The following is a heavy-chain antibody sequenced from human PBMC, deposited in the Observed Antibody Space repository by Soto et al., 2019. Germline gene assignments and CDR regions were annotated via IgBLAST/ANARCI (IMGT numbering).Heavy chain of an antibody. CDR1: GGSFSGYY. CDR2: INHSGST. J-gene: IGHJ4*02. Sequence: QVQLQQWGAGLLMPSETLSLTCAVYGGSFSGYYWSWIRQPPGKGLEWIGEINHSGSTNYNPSLKSRVTISVDTSKNQFSLKLSSVTAADTAVYYCARESMTTVTTKAGIIDYWGQGTLVTVSS. D-gene: IGHD4-17*01. V-gene: IGHV4-34*01. CDR3: ARESMTTVTTKAGIIDY.